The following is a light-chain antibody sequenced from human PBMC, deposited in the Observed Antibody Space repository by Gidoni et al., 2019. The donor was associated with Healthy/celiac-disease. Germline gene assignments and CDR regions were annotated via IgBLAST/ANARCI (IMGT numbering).Light chain of an antibody. CDR2: DAS. Sequence: LQMNQSPSSLSASVGDRVTITCQASQDISNYLNWYQQKPGKAPKLLIYDASNLETGVPSRFSGSGSGTDFTFTISSLQPEDIATYYCQQYDNLPRTFGPGTKVDIK. CDR3: QQYDNLPRT. CDR1: QDISNY. J-gene: IGKJ3*01. V-gene: IGKV1-33*01.